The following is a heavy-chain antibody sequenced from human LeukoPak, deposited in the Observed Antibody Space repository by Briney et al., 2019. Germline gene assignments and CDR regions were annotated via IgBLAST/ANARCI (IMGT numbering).Heavy chain of an antibody. CDR1: GFTFSSYA. D-gene: IGHD1-26*01. CDR3: AKGGIVSVSPFFDY. CDR2: ISGSGGST. J-gene: IGHJ4*02. Sequence: PGGSLGLSCAASGFTFSSYAMSWVRQAPGKGLEWVSAISGSGGSTYYADSVKGRFTISRDNSKNTLYLQMNSLRAEDTAVYYCAKGGIVSVSPFFDYWGQGTLVTVSS. V-gene: IGHV3-23*01.